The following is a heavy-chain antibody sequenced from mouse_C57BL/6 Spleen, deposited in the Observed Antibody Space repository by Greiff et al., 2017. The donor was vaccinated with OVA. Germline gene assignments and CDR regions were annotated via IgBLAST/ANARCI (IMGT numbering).Heavy chain of an antibody. CDR1: GYAFSSSW. Sequence: QVQLKESGAELVKPGASVKISCKASGYAFSSSWMNWVKQRPGTGLEWLGQIYPGDGDTTYNGKFKGKATLTADKSSSTAYMQLISLTSEDSAVYFCARSLPGWYFDVWGTGTTVTVSS. D-gene: IGHD2-12*01. CDR3: ARSLPGWYFDV. J-gene: IGHJ1*03. CDR2: IYPGDGDT. V-gene: IGHV1-80*01.